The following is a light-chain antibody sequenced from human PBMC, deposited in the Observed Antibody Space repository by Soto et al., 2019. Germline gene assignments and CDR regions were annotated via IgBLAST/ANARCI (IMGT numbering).Light chain of an antibody. Sequence: QLVLTQSPSASASLGASVKLTCTLSSGHSSYTIAWHQQQPEKGPRYLMKVNSDGSHTKGDGIPDRFSGSSSGAERYLTISGLQSEDEADYYCQTWGTALGVVFGGGTKLTVL. V-gene: IGLV4-69*01. CDR1: SGHSSYT. J-gene: IGLJ2*01. CDR3: QTWGTALGVV. CDR2: VNSDGSH.